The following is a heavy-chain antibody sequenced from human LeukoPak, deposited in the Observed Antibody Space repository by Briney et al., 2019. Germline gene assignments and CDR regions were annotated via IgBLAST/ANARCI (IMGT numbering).Heavy chain of an antibody. CDR3: ASLYSSGRFDY. V-gene: IGHV3-30*03. Sequence: GGFLRLSCAASGFTFSSYGMHWVRQAPGKGLEWVAVISYDGSNKYYADSVKGRFTISRDNSKNTLYLQMNSLRAEDTAVYYCASLYSSGRFDYWGQGTLVTVSS. D-gene: IGHD6-19*01. J-gene: IGHJ4*02. CDR2: ISYDGSNK. CDR1: GFTFSSYG.